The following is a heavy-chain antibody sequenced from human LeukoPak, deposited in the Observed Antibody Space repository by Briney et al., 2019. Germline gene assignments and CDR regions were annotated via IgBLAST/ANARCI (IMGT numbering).Heavy chain of an antibody. CDR1: GFTVSSNY. CDR2: IYSGGST. V-gene: IGHV3-66*04. Sequence: GGSLRLSCAASGFTVSSNYMSWVRQAPGKGLEWVSVIYSGGSTYYADSVKGRFTISRDKSKNTLYLRMNSLRAEDAAVYYCARHQYYYDSSGWTPYYFDYWGQGTLVTVSS. J-gene: IGHJ4*02. D-gene: IGHD3-22*01. CDR3: ARHQYYYDSSGWTPYYFDY.